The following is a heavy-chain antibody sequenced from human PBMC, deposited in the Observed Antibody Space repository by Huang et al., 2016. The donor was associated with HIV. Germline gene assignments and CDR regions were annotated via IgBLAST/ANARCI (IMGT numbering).Heavy chain of an antibody. CDR2: IYYSGDT. CDR1: GGSVSSGSYY. V-gene: IGHV4-61*01. Sequence: QVQLQESGPGLVKPSETLSLTCTVSGGSVSSGSYYWSWIRQPPGKGLEWIGYIYYSGDTNYNPLLKSRVTISVDTSKNQFSLKLSSVTAADTAVYYCARVDLLLGKYGDYEENAFDIWGQGTMVTVSS. D-gene: IGHD4-17*01. CDR3: ARVDLLLGKYGDYEENAFDI. J-gene: IGHJ3*02.